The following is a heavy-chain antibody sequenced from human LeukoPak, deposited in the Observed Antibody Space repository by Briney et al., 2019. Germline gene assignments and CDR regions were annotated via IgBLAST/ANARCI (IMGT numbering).Heavy chain of an antibody. CDR1: GGSISSYY. CDR3: ASSPPGDGDWYFDL. Sequence: PSETLSLTCTVSGGSISSYYWSWIRQPPGKGLEWIGYIYYSGSTNYNPSLKSRVTISVDTSKNQFSLKLSSVTAADTAVYYCASSPPGDGDWYFDLWGRGTLVTVSS. V-gene: IGHV4-59*01. CDR2: IYYSGST. J-gene: IGHJ2*01. D-gene: IGHD4-17*01.